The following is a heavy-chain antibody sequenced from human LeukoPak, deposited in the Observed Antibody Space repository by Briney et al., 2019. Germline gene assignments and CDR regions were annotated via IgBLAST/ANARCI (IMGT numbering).Heavy chain of an antibody. V-gene: IGHV4-34*01. J-gene: IGHJ5*02. Sequence: SETLSLTCAVYGGSFSGYYWSWIRQPPGKGLEWIGEINHSGSTNYNPSLKSRVTIPVDTSKNQFSLKLSSVTAADTAVYYCARGVGAIPPFDWFDPWGQGTLVTVSS. CDR1: GGSFSGYY. CDR3: ARGVGAIPPFDWFDP. D-gene: IGHD1-26*01. CDR2: INHSGST.